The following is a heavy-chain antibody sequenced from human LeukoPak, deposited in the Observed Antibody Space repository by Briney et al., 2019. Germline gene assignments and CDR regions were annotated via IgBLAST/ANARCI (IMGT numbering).Heavy chain of an antibody. V-gene: IGHV3-21*01. CDR2: ISTSGSYI. CDR1: GFTFDDYG. D-gene: IGHD1-26*01. Sequence: PGGSLRLSCAASGFTFDDYGMNWVRQAPGKGLEWVSSISTSGSYIYYADSVKGRFTIFRDNARNSLFLQMNSLRAEDTAVYYCAGDDGSYSRSPGFDYWGQGTLVTVSS. J-gene: IGHJ4*02. CDR3: AGDDGSYSRSPGFDY.